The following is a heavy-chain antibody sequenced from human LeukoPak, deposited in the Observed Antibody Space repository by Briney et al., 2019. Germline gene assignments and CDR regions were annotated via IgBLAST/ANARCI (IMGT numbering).Heavy chain of an antibody. Sequence: ASVKVSCKVSGYTLTELSMHRVRQAPGKGLEWMGGFDPEDGETIYAQKLQGRVTMTEDTSTDTAYMELSSLRSEDMAVYYCATNAKGWSDAFDIWGQGTMVTVSS. V-gene: IGHV1-24*01. CDR2: FDPEDGET. J-gene: IGHJ3*02. CDR3: ATNAKGWSDAFDI. D-gene: IGHD2-15*01. CDR1: GYTLTELS.